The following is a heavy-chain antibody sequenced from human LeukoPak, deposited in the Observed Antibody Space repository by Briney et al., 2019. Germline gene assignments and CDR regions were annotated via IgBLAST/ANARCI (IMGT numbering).Heavy chain of an antibody. CDR2: IYYSGST. CDR3: AGTEGLYSSGWYGYYDMDV. V-gene: IGHV4-59*01. J-gene: IGHJ6*03. CDR1: GGSISSYY. D-gene: IGHD6-19*01. Sequence: SETLSLTCTVSGGSISSYYWSWIRQPPGKGLEWIGYIYYSGSTNYNPSLKSRVTISVDTSKNQFSLKLSSVTAADTAVYYCAGTEGLYSSGWYGYYDMDVWGKGTTVTISS.